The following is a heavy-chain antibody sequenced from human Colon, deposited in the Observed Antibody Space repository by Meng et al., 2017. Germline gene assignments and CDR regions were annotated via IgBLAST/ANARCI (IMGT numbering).Heavy chain of an antibody. D-gene: IGHD6-19*01. V-gene: IGHV4-39*01. CDR1: GGSISTSGYD. CDR2: IGHSGFT. Sequence: QPQRQESGPGLVKRWEALALTWSVSGGSISTSGYDWGWIRQPPGKGLEWIGSIGHSGFTYYTPSLKSRVTVSIDTSRNQFSLWLTSVTAADTAVYYCVRSSGWVKTGFDPWGQGTLVTVSS. J-gene: IGHJ5*02. CDR3: VRSSGWVKTGFDP.